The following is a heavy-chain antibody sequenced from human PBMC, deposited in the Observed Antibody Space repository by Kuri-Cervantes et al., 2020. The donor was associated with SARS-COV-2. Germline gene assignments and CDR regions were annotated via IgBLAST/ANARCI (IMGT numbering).Heavy chain of an antibody. CDR3: ASRGNSRNWYFDL. CDR1: GFTFDDYG. CDR2: INWNGGST. J-gene: IGHJ2*01. Sequence: GGSLRLSCAASGFTFDDYGMSWVRQAPGKGLEWVSGINWNGGSTGYADSVKGRFTISRDNAKNSLYLQMNSLRAEDTAVYYCASRGNSRNWYFDLWGRGTLVTVSS. D-gene: IGHD2/OR15-2a*01. V-gene: IGHV3-20*04.